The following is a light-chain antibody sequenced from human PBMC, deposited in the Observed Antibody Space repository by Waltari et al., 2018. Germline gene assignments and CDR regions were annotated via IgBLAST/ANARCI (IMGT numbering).Light chain of an antibody. CDR3: AAWDDILKGHV. CDR2: SNS. CDR1: SSNIGSNL. V-gene: IGLV1-44*01. Sequence: QSVLTQPPSASGTPGQRVIISCSGSSSNIGSNLVNWYQQLPGTAPKLLIYSNSQRPSGVPDRFSGSTSGTSVSLAISGLQSEDEADYYCAAWDDILKGHVFGSGTKVAVL. J-gene: IGLJ1*01.